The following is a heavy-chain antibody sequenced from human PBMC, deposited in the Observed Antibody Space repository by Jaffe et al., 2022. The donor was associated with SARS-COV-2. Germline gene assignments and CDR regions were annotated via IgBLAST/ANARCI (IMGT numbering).Heavy chain of an antibody. J-gene: IGHJ6*02. Sequence: EVQLLESGGGLVQPGGSLRLSCAASGFTFSSYAMSWVRQAPGKGLEWVSAISGSGGSTYYADSVKGRFTISRDNSKNTLYLQMNSLRAEDTAVYYCATKELRRVRGVILYYYYYGMDVWGQGTTVTVSS. D-gene: IGHD3-10*01. CDR3: ATKELRRVRGVILYYYYYGMDV. CDR1: GFTFSSYA. V-gene: IGHV3-23*01. CDR2: ISGSGGST.